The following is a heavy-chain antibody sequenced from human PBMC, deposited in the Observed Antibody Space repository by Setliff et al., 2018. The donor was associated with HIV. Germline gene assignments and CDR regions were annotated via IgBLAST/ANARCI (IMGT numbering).Heavy chain of an antibody. CDR3: ARDRTHRSGWYGYFEY. CDR2: ISTYNENT. Sequence: GASVKVSCKASGYTFSSYGISRVRQAPGQGLEWMGWISTYNENTKYAQKYQGRVTLTTDTSTTTAYMELRSLRSDDTAVNYCARDRTHRSGWYGYFEYWGQGTLVTVSS. D-gene: IGHD6-19*01. CDR1: GYTFSSYG. V-gene: IGHV1-18*01. J-gene: IGHJ4*02.